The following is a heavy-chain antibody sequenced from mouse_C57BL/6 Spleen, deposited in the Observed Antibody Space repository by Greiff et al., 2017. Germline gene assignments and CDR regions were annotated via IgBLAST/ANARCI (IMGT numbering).Heavy chain of an antibody. J-gene: IGHJ1*03. CDR1: GYTFTSYW. V-gene: IGHV1-69*01. CDR2: IDPSDSYT. CDR3: ARPGANWDWYFDV. Sequence: QVQLQQPGAELVMPGASVKLSCKASGYTFTSYWLHWVKQRPGQGLAWIGEIDPSDSYTNYNQKFKGKSTLTVDKSSSTAYMQLSSLTSEDSAFYYCARPGANWDWYFDVWGTGTTGTVSS. D-gene: IGHD4-1*01.